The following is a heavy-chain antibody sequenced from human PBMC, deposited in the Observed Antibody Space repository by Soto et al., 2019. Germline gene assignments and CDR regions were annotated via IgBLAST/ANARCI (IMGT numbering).Heavy chain of an antibody. D-gene: IGHD1-1*01. CDR2: INAGNGNT. CDR1: GYTFTSYA. Sequence: GASVKVSCKASGYTFTSYAMHWVRQAPGQRLEWMGWINAGNGNTKYSQKFQGRVTITRDTSASTAYKELSSLRSEDTAVYYCARGGGTHARWFDPWGQGTLVTVSS. V-gene: IGHV1-3*01. CDR3: ARGGGTHARWFDP. J-gene: IGHJ5*02.